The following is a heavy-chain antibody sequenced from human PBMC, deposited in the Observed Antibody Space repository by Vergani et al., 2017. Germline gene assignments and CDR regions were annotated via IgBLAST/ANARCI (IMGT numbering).Heavy chain of an antibody. Sequence: EVQLVQSGAEVKKPGESLKISCKGSGYSFTSYWIGWVRQMPGKGLEWMGIIYPGDSDTRYSPSFQGQVTISADKSISTAYLQWCSLKASDTAMYYCASSRDSTYYDFWSGRQAFDIWGQGTMVTVSS. CDR3: ASSRDSTYYDFWSGRQAFDI. V-gene: IGHV5-51*03. CDR2: IYPGDSDT. CDR1: GYSFTSYW. J-gene: IGHJ3*02. D-gene: IGHD3-3*01.